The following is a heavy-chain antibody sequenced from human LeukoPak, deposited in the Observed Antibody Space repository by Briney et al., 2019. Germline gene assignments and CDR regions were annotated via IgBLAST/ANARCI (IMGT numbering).Heavy chain of an antibody. D-gene: IGHD6-19*01. J-gene: IGHJ4*02. CDR3: ARDSSQWLVPDY. CDR2: IIPIFGTA. CDR1: GGTFSSYA. V-gene: IGHV1-69*13. Sequence: SVKVSCKASGGTFSSYAISWVRQAPGQGLEWMGGIIPIFGTANYAQKFQGRVTITADESTSTAYMELSSLRSEDTAVYYCARDSSQWLVPDYWGQGTLVTVSS.